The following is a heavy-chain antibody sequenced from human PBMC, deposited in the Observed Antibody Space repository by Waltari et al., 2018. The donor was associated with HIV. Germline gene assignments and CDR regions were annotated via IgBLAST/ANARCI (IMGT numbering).Heavy chain of an antibody. J-gene: IGHJ3*02. Sequence: EWGAYISSSVSTIYYAECVKGRFTISRDKAKNSLYLQMDSLRAEDTAVYYGAGQRITMIVVVIPDAFDIWGQGTMVTVSS. CDR2: ISSSVSTI. V-gene: IGHV3-48*03. D-gene: IGHD3-22*01. CDR3: AGQRITMIVVVIPDAFDI.